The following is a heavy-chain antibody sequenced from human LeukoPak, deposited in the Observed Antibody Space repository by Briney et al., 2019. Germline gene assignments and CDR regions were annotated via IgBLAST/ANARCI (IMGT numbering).Heavy chain of an antibody. CDR3: ARHSRYSSSSLDY. V-gene: IGHV4-39*01. CDR1: GGSISSSSYY. CDR2: VYYSGST. D-gene: IGHD6-6*01. J-gene: IGHJ4*02. Sequence: PSETLSLTCIVSGGSISSSSYYWGWIRQPPGKGLEWIGSVYYSGSTYYNPSLKSRLTISVDTSKSQFSLKLASVTAADTAVYYCARHSRYSSSSLDYWGQGTLVAVSS.